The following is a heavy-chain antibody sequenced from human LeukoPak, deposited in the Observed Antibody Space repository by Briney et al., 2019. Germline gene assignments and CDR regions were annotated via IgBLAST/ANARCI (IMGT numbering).Heavy chain of an antibody. CDR2: ISAYNGNT. D-gene: IGHD3-9*01. V-gene: IGHV1-18*01. J-gene: IGHJ4*02. CDR3: ARDRYDILTGYFSSRDRYYFDY. CDR1: GYTFTSYG. Sequence: ASVKVSCKASGYTFTSYGISWVRQAPGQGLEWMGWISAYNGNTNYAQKLQGRVTMTTDTSTSTAYMELRSLRSDDTAVYYCARDRYDILTGYFSSRDRYYFDYWGQGTLVTVSS.